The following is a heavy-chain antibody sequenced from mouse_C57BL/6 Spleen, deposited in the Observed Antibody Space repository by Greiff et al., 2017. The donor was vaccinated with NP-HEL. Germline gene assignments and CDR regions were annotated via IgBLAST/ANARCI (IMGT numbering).Heavy chain of an antibody. J-gene: IGHJ1*03. CDR1: GFTFSSYT. Sequence: EVQGVESGGGLVKPGGSLKLSCAASGFTFSSYTMSWVRQTPEKRLEWVATISGGGGNTYYPDSVKGRFTISRDNAKNTLYLQMSSLRSEDTALYCCARLKLNWYFDVWGTGTTVTVSS. V-gene: IGHV5-9*01. CDR2: ISGGGGNT. CDR3: ARLKLNWYFDV.